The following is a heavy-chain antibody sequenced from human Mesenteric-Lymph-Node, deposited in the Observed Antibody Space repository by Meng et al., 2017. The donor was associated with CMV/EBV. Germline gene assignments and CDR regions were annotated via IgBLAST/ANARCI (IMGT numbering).Heavy chain of an antibody. Sequence: GGSLRLSCAASGFTFSIYWMSWVRQAPGKGLEWVANIKEDGSEKYYVDSVKGRFTISRDSAKNSLYLQMNSLRAEDTAVYYCARDPTKGYYFDYWGQETLVTVSS. CDR2: IKEDGSEK. J-gene: IGHJ4*02. V-gene: IGHV3-7*01. CDR1: GFTFSIYW. CDR3: ARDPTKGYYFDY. D-gene: IGHD6-13*01.